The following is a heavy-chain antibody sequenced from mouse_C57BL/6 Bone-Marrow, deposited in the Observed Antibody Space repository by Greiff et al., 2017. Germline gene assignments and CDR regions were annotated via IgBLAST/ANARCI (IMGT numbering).Heavy chain of an antibody. CDR1: GYTFTSYW. D-gene: IGHD2-1*01. J-gene: IGHJ3*01. CDR3: ARKKNNYGNYGAWFAY. CDR2: IYPGSGST. V-gene: IGHV1-55*01. Sequence: QVQLQHPGAELVKPGASVKMSCKASGYTFTSYWITWVKQRPGQGLEWIGDIYPGSGSTNYNEKFKSKATLTVDTSSSTAYMQLSSLTSEDSAVYYCARKKNNYGNYGAWFAYWGQGTLVTVSA.